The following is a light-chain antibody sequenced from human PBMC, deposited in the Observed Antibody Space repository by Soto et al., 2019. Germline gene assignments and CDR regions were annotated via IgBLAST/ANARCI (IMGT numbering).Light chain of an antibody. CDR3: QQYDNWPPIT. CDR1: QTISSW. Sequence: DIQMTQSPSTLSGSVGDRVTITCRASQTISSWLAWYQQKPGKAPKLLIYKASTLKSGVPSRFSGSGSGTEFTLTISSLQSDDFAVYYCQQYDNWPPITFGQGTRLEIK. V-gene: IGKV1-5*03. J-gene: IGKJ5*01. CDR2: KAS.